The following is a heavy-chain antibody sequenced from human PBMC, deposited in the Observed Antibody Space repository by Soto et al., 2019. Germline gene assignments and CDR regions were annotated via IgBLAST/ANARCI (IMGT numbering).Heavy chain of an antibody. D-gene: IGHD6-13*01. CDR3: AKVELQQLVLDY. J-gene: IGHJ4*02. CDR2: NSGSGGST. CDR1: GFTFSSYA. Sequence: QPGGSLRLSCAASGFTFSSYAMSWVRQAPGKGLEWVSANSGSGGSTYYADSVKGRFTISRDNSKNTLYLQMNSLRAEDTAVYYCAKVELQQLVLDYWGQGTLVTVSS. V-gene: IGHV3-23*01.